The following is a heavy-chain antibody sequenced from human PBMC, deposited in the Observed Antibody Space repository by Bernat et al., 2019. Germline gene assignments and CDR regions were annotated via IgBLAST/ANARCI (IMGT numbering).Heavy chain of an antibody. J-gene: IGHJ4*02. D-gene: IGHD2/OR15-2a*01. CDR1: GFSLSTSGVG. Sequence: QITLKESGPTLVKPTQTLTLTCTFSGFSLSTSGVGVGWIRQPPGKALEWLALIYWDDDKRYSPSLKSRLTITKDTSKNQVVLTMNNMDPVETATYYCARYFNLRPFDYWGQGTLVTVSS. CDR3: ARYFNLRPFDY. V-gene: IGHV2-5*02. CDR2: IYWDDDK.